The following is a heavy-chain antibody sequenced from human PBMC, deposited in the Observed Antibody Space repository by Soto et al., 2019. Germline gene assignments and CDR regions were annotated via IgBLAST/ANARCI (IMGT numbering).Heavy chain of an antibody. CDR3: ARGGDTIFGVERYGMDV. D-gene: IGHD3-3*01. Sequence: VASVKVSCKASGYTFTGYYMHWVRQAPGQGLEWMGWINPNSGGTNYAQKFQGWVTMTRDTSISTAYMELSRLRSDDTAVYYCARGGDTIFGVERYGMDVWGQGTTVTVSS. J-gene: IGHJ6*02. CDR1: GYTFTGYY. V-gene: IGHV1-2*04. CDR2: INPNSGGT.